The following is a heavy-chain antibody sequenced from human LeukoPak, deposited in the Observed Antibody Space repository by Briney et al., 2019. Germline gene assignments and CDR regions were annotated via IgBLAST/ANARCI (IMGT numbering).Heavy chain of an antibody. Sequence: SETLSLTCAVYGGSFSGYYWSWIRQPPGKGLEWIGYIYYSGSTNYNPSLKSRVTISVDTSKNQFSLKLSSVTAADTAVYYCARGRYNWNYDYWGQGTLVTVSS. D-gene: IGHD1-7*01. V-gene: IGHV4-34*01. CDR2: IYYSGST. J-gene: IGHJ4*02. CDR3: ARGRYNWNYDY. CDR1: GGSFSGYY.